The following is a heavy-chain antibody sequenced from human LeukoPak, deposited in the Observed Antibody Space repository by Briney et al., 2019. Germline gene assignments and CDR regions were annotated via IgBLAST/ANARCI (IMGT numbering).Heavy chain of an antibody. Sequence: SETLSLTCTVSGGSISSYYWSWIRQPAGKGLEWIGRIYTSGSTDYNPSLKSRVTMSVDTSKNQFSLKLSSVTAADTAVYYCARGGYSYGDFDYWGQGTLVTVSS. D-gene: IGHD5-18*01. J-gene: IGHJ4*02. CDR3: ARGGYSYGDFDY. V-gene: IGHV4-4*07. CDR2: IYTSGST. CDR1: GGSISSYY.